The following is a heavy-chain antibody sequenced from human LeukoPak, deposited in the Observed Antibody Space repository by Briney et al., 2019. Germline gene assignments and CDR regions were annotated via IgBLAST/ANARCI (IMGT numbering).Heavy chain of an antibody. CDR3: ARERGYSGYDLDY. Sequence: GGSLRLSCAASGFTFSIYSMNWVRQAPGKGLEGVSFISTSSSTIYYADSVKGRFTISRGNAKNLMYLQMNSLRAEDTAVYYCARERGYSGYDLDYWGQGTLVTVSS. CDR2: ISTSSSTI. D-gene: IGHD5-12*01. CDR1: GFTFSIYS. V-gene: IGHV3-48*01. J-gene: IGHJ4*02.